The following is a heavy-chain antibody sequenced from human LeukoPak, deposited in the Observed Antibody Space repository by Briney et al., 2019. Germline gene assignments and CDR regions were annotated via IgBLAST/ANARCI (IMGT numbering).Heavy chain of an antibody. CDR1: GGSFSGYY. CDR2: INHSGST. CDR3: ARDFMVRGVIGYFDY. V-gene: IGHV4-34*01. J-gene: IGHJ4*02. Sequence: SETLSLTCAVYGGSFSGYYWSWIRQPPGKGLEWIGEINHSGSTNYNPSLKSRVTISVDTSKNQFSLKLSSVTAADTAVYYCARDFMVRGVIGYFDYWGQGTLVTVSS. D-gene: IGHD3-10*01.